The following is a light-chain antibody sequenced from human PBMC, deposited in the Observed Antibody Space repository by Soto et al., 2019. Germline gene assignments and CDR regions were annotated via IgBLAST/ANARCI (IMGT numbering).Light chain of an antibody. CDR2: SNN. V-gene: IGLV1-44*01. Sequence: QSVLTQPPSASGTPGQRVTISCSGNSSNIGSNTVNWYQQLPGTAPKLLIYSNNQRPSGVPDRFSGSKSGTSASLAISGLQSEDEADYYCSSYAGTHIVFGTGTKVTVL. J-gene: IGLJ1*01. CDR3: SSYAGTHIV. CDR1: SSNIGSNT.